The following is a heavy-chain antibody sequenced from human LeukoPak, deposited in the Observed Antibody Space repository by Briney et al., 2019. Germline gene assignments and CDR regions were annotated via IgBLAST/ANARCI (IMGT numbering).Heavy chain of an antibody. D-gene: IGHD6-25*01. J-gene: IGHJ6*02. CDR1: EFTFSSNY. CDR2: IYSDGST. Sequence: GGTLRLSCAASEFTFSSNYMSWVRQAPGKVLEWVSVIYSDGSTYYADSVRGRYSISGDNSKNMLYLQMNSLRADDTAVYYCARSRGYGVTGGMDVWGQGTTVTVSS. CDR3: ARSRGYGVTGGMDV. V-gene: IGHV3-53*01.